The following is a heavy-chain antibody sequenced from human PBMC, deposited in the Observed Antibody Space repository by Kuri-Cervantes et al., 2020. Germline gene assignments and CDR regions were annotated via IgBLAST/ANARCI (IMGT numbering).Heavy chain of an antibody. Sequence: GESLKISCAASGFTFSSYWMSWVRQAPGKELEWVANIKQDGSEKYYVDSVKGRFTISRDNAKNSLYLQMNSLRAEDTAVYYCARDRRVSVAGTAYYWGQGTLVTVSS. V-gene: IGHV3-7*01. CDR1: GFTFSSYW. CDR2: IKQDGSEK. D-gene: IGHD6-19*01. CDR3: ARDRRVSVAGTAYY. J-gene: IGHJ4*02.